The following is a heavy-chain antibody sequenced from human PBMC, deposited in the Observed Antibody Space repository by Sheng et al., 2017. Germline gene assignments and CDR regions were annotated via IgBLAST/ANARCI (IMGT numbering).Heavy chain of an antibody. V-gene: IGHV4-34*01. J-gene: IGHJ6*02. Sequence: QVQLQQWGAGLLKPSETLSLTCAVYGGSFSGYYWSWIRQPPGKGLEWIGEINHSGSTNYNPSLKSRVTISVDTSKNQFSLKLSSVTAADTAVYYCARAINRPAYYYYGMDVWGQGTTVTVSS. CDR3: ARAINRPAYYYYGMDV. CDR1: GGSFSGYY. CDR2: INHSGST. D-gene: IGHD6-6*01.